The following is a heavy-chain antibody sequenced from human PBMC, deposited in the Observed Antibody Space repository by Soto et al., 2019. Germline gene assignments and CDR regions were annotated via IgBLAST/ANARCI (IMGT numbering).Heavy chain of an antibody. Sequence: EVQLVESGGGLVKPGGSLRLSCAASGFTFSNYSMNWVRQTPEKGLEWVSCISSSGYYISYADSVKGRFTISRDNADHSVYLQMDSLRADDSAVYYCAAGGDYSLFDSWGRGTVVTVSS. CDR3: AAGGDYSLFDS. J-gene: IGHJ4*02. CDR1: GFTFSNYS. V-gene: IGHV3-21*01. CDR2: ISSSGYYI. D-gene: IGHD4-4*01.